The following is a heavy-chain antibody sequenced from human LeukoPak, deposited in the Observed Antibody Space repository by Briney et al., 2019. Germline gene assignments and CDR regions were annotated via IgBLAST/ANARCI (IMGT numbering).Heavy chain of an antibody. J-gene: IGHJ4*02. CDR2: LRGSADST. CDR1: GFTFSSYA. CDR3: AKVQCLGDGQCYYNFDY. V-gene: IGHV3-23*01. D-gene: IGHD3-10*01. Sequence: GGSLRLSCAASGFTFSSYAMSWVRQAPGKGLEWVSALRGSADSTHYADSVKGRFTISRDNPKNMLYLQMSSLRAEDTAVYYCAKVQCLGDGQCYYNFDYWGQGTLVTVSS.